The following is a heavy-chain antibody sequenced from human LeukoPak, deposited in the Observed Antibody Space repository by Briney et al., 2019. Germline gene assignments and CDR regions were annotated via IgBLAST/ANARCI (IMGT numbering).Heavy chain of an antibody. CDR3: ARARYYYGSGSYYYDY. J-gene: IGHJ4*02. Sequence: GGSMRLSCAASGFTFSSYWMHWVRQAPGKGLVWVSCINSDGSSTSYADSVKGRFTISRDNAKNSLYLQMNSLRAEDTAVYYCARARYYYGSGSYYYDYWGQGTLVTVSS. V-gene: IGHV3-74*01. CDR2: INSDGSST. CDR1: GFTFSSYW. D-gene: IGHD3-10*01.